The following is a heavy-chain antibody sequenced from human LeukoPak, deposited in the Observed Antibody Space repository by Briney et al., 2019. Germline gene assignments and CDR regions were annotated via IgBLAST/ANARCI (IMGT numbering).Heavy chain of an antibody. V-gene: IGHV3-21*01. CDR1: GFTFSSYS. J-gene: IGHJ3*02. D-gene: IGHD4-11*01. Sequence: GGSLRLSCAASGFTFSSYSMNSVRQAPGKGLEWVSSISSSSSYIYYADSVKGRFTISRDNAKNSLYLQMNSLRAEDTAVYYCARARRGSSNYVAFDIWGQGTMVTVSS. CDR2: ISSSSSYI. CDR3: ARARRGSSNYVAFDI.